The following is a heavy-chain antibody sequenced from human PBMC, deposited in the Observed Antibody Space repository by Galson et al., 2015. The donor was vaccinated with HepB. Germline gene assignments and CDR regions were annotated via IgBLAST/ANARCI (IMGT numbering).Heavy chain of an antibody. V-gene: IGHV1-69*13. CDR1: GYTLTELS. J-gene: IGHJ6*02. D-gene: IGHD5-12*01. CDR3: ARGFRDIVATITFYYYGMDV. CDR2: IIPIFGTA. Sequence: SVKVSCKVSGYTLTELSMHWVRQAPGKGLEWMGGIIPIFGTANYAQKFQGRVTITADESTSTAYMELSSLRSEDTAVYYCARGFRDIVATITFYYYGMDVWGQGTTVTVSS.